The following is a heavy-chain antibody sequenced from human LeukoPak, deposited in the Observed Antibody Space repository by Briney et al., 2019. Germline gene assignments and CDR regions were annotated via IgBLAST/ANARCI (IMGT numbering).Heavy chain of an antibody. Sequence: SETLSLTCTVSGGSISTSGNYWGWVRQPPGKGLEWIGTIYYSGSTYYNAPLKSRVTISVDTSKNQFSLKLSSVTAADTAVYYCARLYGSGSYPHYFDYWGQGTLVTVFS. CDR1: GGSISTSGNY. CDR2: IYYSGST. D-gene: IGHD3-10*01. CDR3: ARLYGSGSYPHYFDY. J-gene: IGHJ4*02. V-gene: IGHV4-39*01.